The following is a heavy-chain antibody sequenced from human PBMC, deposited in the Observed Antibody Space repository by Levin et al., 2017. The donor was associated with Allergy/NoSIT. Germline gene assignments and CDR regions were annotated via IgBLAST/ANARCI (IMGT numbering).Heavy chain of an antibody. J-gene: IGHJ3*02. V-gene: IGHV3-23*01. CDR2: ISGSGGST. CDR1: GFTFSSYA. Sequence: GESLKISCAASGFTFSSYAMSWVRQAPGKGLEWVSAISGSGGSTYYADSVKGRFTISRDNSKNSLYLQMNSLRAEDTAVYYCAREGRGCSGGSCYRGDAFDIWGQGTMVTVSS. D-gene: IGHD2-15*01. CDR3: AREGRGCSGGSCYRGDAFDI.